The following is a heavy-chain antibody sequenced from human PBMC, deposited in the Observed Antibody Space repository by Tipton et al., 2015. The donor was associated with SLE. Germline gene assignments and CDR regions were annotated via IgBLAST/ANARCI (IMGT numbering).Heavy chain of an antibody. J-gene: IGHJ4*02. Sequence: TLSLTCTVSGGSISGYFWSWIRQSSGKGLEWIGNIYYNGRTDYSPSLKSRDTISLDTSRNQFSLKVSSVTAADTAKYYCARTPVGVTTPRFDSWGQGILVTVSS. CDR2: IYYNGRT. CDR1: GGSISGYF. D-gene: IGHD1-26*01. V-gene: IGHV4-59*01. CDR3: ARTPVGVTTPRFDS.